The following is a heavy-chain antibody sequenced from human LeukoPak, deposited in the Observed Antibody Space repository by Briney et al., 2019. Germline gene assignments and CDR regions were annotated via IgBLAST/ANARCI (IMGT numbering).Heavy chain of an antibody. CDR2: IYHSGST. CDR1: GYSISSGYY. CDR3: ASFGDYGAFDI. V-gene: IGHV4-38-2*01. Sequence: PSETLSLTCALSGYSISSGYYWGWIRPPPGKGLEWVGSIYHSGSTYYNPSLKSRVTISVDTSKNQFSLKLSSVTAADTAVYYCASFGDYGAFDIWGQGTMVTVPS. D-gene: IGHD4-17*01. J-gene: IGHJ3*02.